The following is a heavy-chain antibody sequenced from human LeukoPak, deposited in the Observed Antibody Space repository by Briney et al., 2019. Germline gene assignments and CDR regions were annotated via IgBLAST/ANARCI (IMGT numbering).Heavy chain of an antibody. J-gene: IGHJ4*02. CDR1: GGSINSYY. D-gene: IGHD6-19*01. CDR3: ARGGGWSLYYFDY. CDR2: IYYSGST. V-gene: IGHV4-59*01. Sequence: SETLSLTCTASGGSINSYYWSWVRQPPGKGLEWIAYIYYSGSTSYNPSLKSRVTISVDTSKNQFSLKLGSVTTADTAVYYCARGGGWSLYYFDYWGQGILVTVSS.